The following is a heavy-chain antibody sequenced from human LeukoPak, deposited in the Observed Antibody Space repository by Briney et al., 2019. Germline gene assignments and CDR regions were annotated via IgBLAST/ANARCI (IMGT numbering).Heavy chain of an antibody. Sequence: QPGKSPRLSCAASGFTVSRYWMHWVRQAPGKGLVWVARINVEGNYIDYAESVKGRFTISRDSAKNTLYLQMNSVRAEDTAVYSCARDLTGPYDHWGQGTLVTVSS. CDR2: INVEGNYI. J-gene: IGHJ4*02. D-gene: IGHD3-22*01. CDR3: ARDLTGPYDH. V-gene: IGHV3-74*01. CDR1: GFTVSRYW.